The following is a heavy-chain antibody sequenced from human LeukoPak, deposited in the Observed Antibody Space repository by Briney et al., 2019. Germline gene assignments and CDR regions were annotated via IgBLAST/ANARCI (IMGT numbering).Heavy chain of an antibody. J-gene: IGHJ4*02. V-gene: IGHV3-74*01. CDR1: GFTFSNYW. CDR3: ARDGRIAAGESRMLTY. Sequence: PGGSLRLSCAASGFTFSNYWMHWVRQAPGKGLVWVSRINSDGSSTSCTDSVKGRFTISRDNAKNTLYLQMNSLRAEDTAVYYCARDGRIAAGESRMLTYWGQGTLVTVAS. CDR2: INSDGSST. D-gene: IGHD6-13*01.